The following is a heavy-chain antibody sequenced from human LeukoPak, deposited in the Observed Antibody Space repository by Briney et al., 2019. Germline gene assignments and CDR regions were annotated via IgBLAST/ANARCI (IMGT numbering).Heavy chain of an antibody. CDR2: INPSGGST. Sequence: ASVKVSCKASGCTFTSYYMHWVRQAPGQGLEWMGIINPSGGSTSYAQKFQGRVTMTRDTSTSTVYMELSSLRSEDTAVYYCATIAVAGTKQFDYWGQGTLVTVSS. CDR1: GCTFTSYY. D-gene: IGHD6-19*01. CDR3: ATIAVAGTKQFDY. J-gene: IGHJ4*02. V-gene: IGHV1-46*01.